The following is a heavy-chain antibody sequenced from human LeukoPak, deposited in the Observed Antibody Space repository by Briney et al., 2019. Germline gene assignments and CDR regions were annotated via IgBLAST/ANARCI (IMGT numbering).Heavy chain of an antibody. Sequence: GGSLRLSCAASGFSFSSYGMHWVRQAPGKGLEWVAFIRYDGSNKYYADSVKGRFTISRDNSKNTVHMQMNSLRGEDTAVYYCAKGDHNWNDFDYWGQGTPVTVSS. V-gene: IGHV3-30*02. CDR2: IRYDGSNK. CDR1: GFSFSSYG. J-gene: IGHJ4*02. CDR3: AKGDHNWNDFDY. D-gene: IGHD1-20*01.